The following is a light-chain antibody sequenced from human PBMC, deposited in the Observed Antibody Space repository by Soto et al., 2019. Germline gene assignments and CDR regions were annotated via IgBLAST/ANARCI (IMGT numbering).Light chain of an antibody. J-gene: IGKJ4*01. CDR3: QQYNNWPPLT. Sequence: EIVLTQSPDTLSLSPGERATLSCRASQSVRSNYLAWYQQKPGQAPRLLIYGASTRATGIPARFSGSGSGTEFTLTISSLQSEDFAVYYCQQYNNWPPLTFGGGTKVEIK. V-gene: IGKV3-15*01. CDR1: QSVRSN. CDR2: GAS.